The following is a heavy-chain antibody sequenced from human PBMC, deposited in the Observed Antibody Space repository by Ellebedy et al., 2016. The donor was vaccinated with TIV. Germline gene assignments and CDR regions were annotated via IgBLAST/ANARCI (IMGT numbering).Heavy chain of an antibody. J-gene: IGHJ4*02. CDR2: IDGSSSYI. Sequence: GESLKISCAASGFTFSGYTMNWVRQAPGNGLEWVSSIDGSSSYINYADSVKGRFTISRDNAKNSLYLQMNSLRTEDTAVYYCAGPYSSGWYGPGYWGQGTLVTVSS. CDR3: AGPYSSGWYGPGY. D-gene: IGHD6-19*01. CDR1: GFTFSGYT. V-gene: IGHV3-21*01.